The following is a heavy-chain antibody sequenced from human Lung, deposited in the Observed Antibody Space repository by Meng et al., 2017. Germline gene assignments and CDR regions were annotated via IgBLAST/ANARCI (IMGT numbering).Heavy chain of an antibody. V-gene: IGHV3-23*01. CDR3: AKYSYGFGDYFDY. J-gene: IGHJ4*02. Sequence: GESLKISCAASGFSFSSYAMRWVRRAPGKGLEWLAALSGGGFTTYYADSVKGRFTISRHNSKNTLYLQVNSLRAEDTALYYWAKYSYGFGDYFDYWGQGALVTVSS. CDR1: GFSFSSYA. CDR2: LSGGGFTT. D-gene: IGHD3-16*02.